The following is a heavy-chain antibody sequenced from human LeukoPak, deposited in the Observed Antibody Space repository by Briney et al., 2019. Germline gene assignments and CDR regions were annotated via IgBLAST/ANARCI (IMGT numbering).Heavy chain of an antibody. J-gene: IGHJ4*02. CDR2: ITRSGGTI. Sequence: PGGSLRLSCAASGFTFSSFEMNWVRQAPGKGLEWISYITRSGGTIYYADSVKGRFTISRDNSKNTVYLQMSSLRVEDTAVYYCARGRIAPDYWGQGTLVSVSS. D-gene: IGHD2-15*01. CDR3: ARGRIAPDY. V-gene: IGHV3-48*03. CDR1: GFTFSSFE.